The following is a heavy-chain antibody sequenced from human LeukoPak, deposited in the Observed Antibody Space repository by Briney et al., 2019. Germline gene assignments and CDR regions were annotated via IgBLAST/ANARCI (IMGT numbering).Heavy chain of an antibody. Sequence: ASVKVSCKASGYTFTGYYMHWVRQAPGQGLEWMGWINPNSGGTNYAQKFQGRVTMTRDTSISTAYMELSRLRSDDTAVYYCARDRGRIAAAGTHTSKLSHFDPWGQGTLVTVSS. V-gene: IGHV1-2*02. CDR2: INPNSGGT. CDR3: ARDRGRIAAAGTHTSKLSHFDP. D-gene: IGHD6-13*01. CDR1: GYTFTGYY. J-gene: IGHJ5*02.